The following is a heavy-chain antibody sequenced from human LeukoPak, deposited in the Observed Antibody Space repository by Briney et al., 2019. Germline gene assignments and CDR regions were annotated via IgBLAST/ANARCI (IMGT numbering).Heavy chain of an antibody. Sequence: PGGSLRLSCSAFGFIFASYGMNWVRQAPGSGLQWVAYISAGSSNTFYADSVKGRFTISRDDADNFLHLQMNSLSAEDTAVYYCARSAVQANTPFYFDFWGQGALVTVSS. CDR2: ISAGSSNT. J-gene: IGHJ4*02. V-gene: IGHV3-48*01. CDR3: ARSAVQANTPFYFDF. CDR1: GFIFASYG. D-gene: IGHD1-26*01.